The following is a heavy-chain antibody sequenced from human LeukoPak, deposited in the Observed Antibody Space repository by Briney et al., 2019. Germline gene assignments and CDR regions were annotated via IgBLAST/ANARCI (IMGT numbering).Heavy chain of an antibody. CDR1: GFTFDDYA. CDR2: ISWNSGSI. V-gene: IGHV3-9*03. J-gene: IGHJ4*02. Sequence: GRSLRLSCAASGFTFDDYAMHWVRQAPGKGLEWVSGISWNSGSIGYADSVKGRFTISRDNAKNSLYLQMNSLRAEDMALYYCAKDIAAAINYYFDYWGQGTLVTVSS. D-gene: IGHD6-13*01. CDR3: AKDIAAAINYYFDY.